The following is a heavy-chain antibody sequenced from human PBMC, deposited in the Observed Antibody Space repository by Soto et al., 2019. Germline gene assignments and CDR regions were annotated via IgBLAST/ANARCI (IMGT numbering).Heavy chain of an antibody. J-gene: IGHJ4*02. CDR1: GGSISSANYY. CDR3: ASHEFGTSIGATFDY. V-gene: IGHV4-30-4*01. Sequence: QVQLQESGPGLVKPSQTLSLTCTVSGGSISSANYYWSWIRQPPGKGLEWIGYIDSSGSTYYNPSLKSRVTISVDTSKNHFSLKLGSVSAADTAVYYCASHEFGTSIGATFDYWGQGTLVTVSS. D-gene: IGHD5-12*01. CDR2: IDSSGST.